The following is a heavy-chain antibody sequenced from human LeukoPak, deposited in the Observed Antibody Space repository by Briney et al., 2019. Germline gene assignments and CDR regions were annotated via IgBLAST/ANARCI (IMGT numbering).Heavy chain of an antibody. J-gene: IGHJ4*02. Sequence: GGSLRLSCTASGFTFGDYAMSWVRQAPGKGLEWVGFIRSKAYGGTTEYAASVKGRFTISRDDSKSIAYLQMNSLKTEDTAVYYCTREGTTVTTGAADYYWGQGTLVTVSS. V-gene: IGHV3-49*04. CDR1: GFTFGDYA. CDR2: IRSKAYGGTT. D-gene: IGHD4-17*01. CDR3: TREGTTVTTGAADYY.